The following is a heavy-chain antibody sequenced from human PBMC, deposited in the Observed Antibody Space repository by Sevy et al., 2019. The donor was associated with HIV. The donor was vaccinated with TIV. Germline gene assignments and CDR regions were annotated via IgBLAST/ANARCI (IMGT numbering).Heavy chain of an antibody. V-gene: IGHV4-59*01. CDR3: ARVTGYSSSWDDYYYYMDV. J-gene: IGHJ6*03. Sequence: SETLSLTCTVSGGSISSYYWSWIRQPPGKGLEWIGYIYYSGSTNYNPSLKSRVTISVDTSKNQFSLKLSSVNAADTAVYYCARVTGYSSSWDDYYYYMDVWGKGTTVTVSS. D-gene: IGHD6-13*01. CDR2: IYYSGST. CDR1: GGSISSYY.